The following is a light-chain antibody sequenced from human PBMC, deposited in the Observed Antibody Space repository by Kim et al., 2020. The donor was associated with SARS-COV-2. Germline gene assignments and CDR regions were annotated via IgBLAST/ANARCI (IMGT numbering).Light chain of an antibody. CDR3: CSYAGSYIDVV. CDR2: DVS. V-gene: IGLV2-11*01. CDR1: SSDVGGYNY. J-gene: IGLJ2*01. Sequence: QSALTQPRSVSWSPGQSVTISCTGTSSDVGGYNYVSWYQQHPGKAPKLMIYDVSKRPSGVPDRFSGSKSGNTASLTISGLQAEDEADYYCCSYAGSYIDVVFGGGTQLTVL.